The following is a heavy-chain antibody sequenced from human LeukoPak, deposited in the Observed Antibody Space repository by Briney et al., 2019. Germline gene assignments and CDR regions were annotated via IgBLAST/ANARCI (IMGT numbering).Heavy chain of an antibody. CDR3: ARAGYPIVYYYGMDV. J-gene: IGHJ6*02. CDR2: ISAYNGNT. Sequence: ASVKVSCKASGYTFTSYGISWVRQAPGQGLEWMGWISAYNGNTNYAQKLQGRVTMTTDTSTSTAYMELRSLRSDDTAVYYYARAGYPIVYYYGMDVWGQGTTVTVSS. D-gene: IGHD2-8*01. CDR1: GYTFTSYG. V-gene: IGHV1-18*01.